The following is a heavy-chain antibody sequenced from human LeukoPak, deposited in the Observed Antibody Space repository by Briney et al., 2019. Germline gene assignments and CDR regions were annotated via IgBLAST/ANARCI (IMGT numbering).Heavy chain of an antibody. V-gene: IGHV3-30*02. J-gene: IGHJ4*02. CDR2: IRYDGSNK. Sequence: GGSLRLSCAASGFTFSSYWMSWVRQAPGKGLEWVAFIRYDGSNKYYADSVKGRFTISRDNSKNTLYLQMNSLRAEDTAVYYCAKDLYTAGYYFDYWGQGTLVTVSS. CDR1: GFTFSSYW. CDR3: AKDLYTAGYYFDY. D-gene: IGHD2-2*02.